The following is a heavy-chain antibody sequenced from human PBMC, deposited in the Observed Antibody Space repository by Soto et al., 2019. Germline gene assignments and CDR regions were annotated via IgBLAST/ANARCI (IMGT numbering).Heavy chain of an antibody. J-gene: IGHJ6*03. CDR2: INHSGST. CDR1: GGSFSGYY. D-gene: IGHD6-25*01. V-gene: IGHV4-34*01. Sequence: SETLSLTCAVYGGSFSGYYWSWIRQPPGKGLEWIGEINHSGSTNYNPSLKSRVTISVDTSKNQFSLKLSSVTAADTAVYYCARGHGAATSNYYYMDVWGKGTTVTVSS. CDR3: ARGHGAATSNYYYMDV.